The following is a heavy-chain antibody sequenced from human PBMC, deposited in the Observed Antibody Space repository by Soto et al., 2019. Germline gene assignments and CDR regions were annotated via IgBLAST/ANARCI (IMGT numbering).Heavy chain of an antibody. Sequence: GGSLRLSCAASGFTFSTYAMSWVRLAPGRGLECVSSISGGGGSTYYADSVKGRFTISRDNPQNTLFLQMNSLRADDTAVYFCAKARYSGGPLDYWGQGILVTVSS. D-gene: IGHD1-26*01. J-gene: IGHJ4*02. CDR1: GFTFSTYA. V-gene: IGHV3-23*01. CDR3: AKARYSGGPLDY. CDR2: ISGGGGST.